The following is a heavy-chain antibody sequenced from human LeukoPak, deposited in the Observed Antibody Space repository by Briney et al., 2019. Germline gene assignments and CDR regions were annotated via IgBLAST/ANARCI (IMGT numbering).Heavy chain of an antibody. CDR3: ARVWFGYFFQ. Sequence: GGSLRLSCAASGFTFSSYSMNWVRQAPGKGLEWVSVIHTGGTTHYADSVKGRFTISKDNSNNTVYLQMNSVRVEDTAVYYCARVWFGYFFQWGQGALVTVSS. V-gene: IGHV3-53*01. D-gene: IGHD3-10*01. CDR1: GFTFSSYS. CDR2: IHTGGTT. J-gene: IGHJ4*02.